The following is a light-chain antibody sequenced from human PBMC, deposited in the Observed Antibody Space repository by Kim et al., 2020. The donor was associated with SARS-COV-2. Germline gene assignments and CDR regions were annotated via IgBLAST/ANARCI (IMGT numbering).Light chain of an antibody. CDR1: SNNVGNQG. CDR3: SAWDSSLSAVV. CDR2: RNN. J-gene: IGLJ2*01. Sequence: QAGLTQPPSVSKGLRQTATLTCTGNSNNVGNQGAAWLQQHQGHPPKLLSYRNNNRPSGISERLSASRSGNTASLTITGLQPEDEADYYCSAWDSSLSAVVLGGGTRLTV. V-gene: IGLV10-54*01.